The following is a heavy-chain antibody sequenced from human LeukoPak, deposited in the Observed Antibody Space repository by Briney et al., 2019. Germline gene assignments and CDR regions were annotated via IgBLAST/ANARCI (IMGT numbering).Heavy chain of an antibody. V-gene: IGHV1-2*02. CDR3: ARAPSESVTYLGAAFHL. CDR1: GYTFTGYY. J-gene: IGHJ3*01. CDR2: INPNSGGT. Sequence: ASVKVSCKASGYTFTGYYMRWVRQAPGQGLEWMGWINPNSGGTHYAQKFQGRITMTRDTSITTAYMDLSRLRSDDTAVYYCARAPSESVTYLGAAFHLLGQGTMVTVSS. D-gene: IGHD7-27*01.